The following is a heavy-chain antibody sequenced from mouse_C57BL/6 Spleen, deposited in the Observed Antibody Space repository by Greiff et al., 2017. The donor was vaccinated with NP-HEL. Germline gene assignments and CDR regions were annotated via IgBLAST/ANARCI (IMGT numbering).Heavy chain of an antibody. Sequence: VQLQQSGAELVKPGASVKISCKASGYAFSSYWMNWVKQRPGKGLEWIGQIYPGDGDTNYNGKFKGKATLTADKSSSTAYMQLSSLTSEDSAVYFCARESYYGNFDYWGQGTTLTVSS. D-gene: IGHD2-1*01. CDR2: IYPGDGDT. CDR1: GYAFSSYW. V-gene: IGHV1-80*01. CDR3: ARESYYGNFDY. J-gene: IGHJ2*01.